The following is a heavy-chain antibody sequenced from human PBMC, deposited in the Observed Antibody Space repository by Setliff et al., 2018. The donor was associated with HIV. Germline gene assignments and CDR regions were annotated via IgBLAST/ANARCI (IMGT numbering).Heavy chain of an antibody. V-gene: IGHV5-51*01. J-gene: IGHJ4*02. Sequence: GESLKISCKGSGYSFTTYWIAWVRQMPGEGLEWMGIINPADSDTRYSPSFQGQVTFSADRSINTAYLQWSGLKASSTAIYYCARQPRGYSYGDGVYLDYWGQGTPVTVSS. CDR2: INPADSDT. D-gene: IGHD5-18*01. CDR3: ARQPRGYSYGDGVYLDY. CDR1: GYSFTTYW.